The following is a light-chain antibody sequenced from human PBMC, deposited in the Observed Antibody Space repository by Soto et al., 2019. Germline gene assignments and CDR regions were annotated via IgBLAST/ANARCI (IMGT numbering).Light chain of an antibody. CDR2: AAS. V-gene: IGKV1-39*01. CDR1: QSISSY. J-gene: IGKJ5*01. CDR3: QQSYSTPIT. Sequence: DIQMTQSPSSLSASVGDRVTITCRASQSISSYLNWYQQKPGKPPKLLIYAASILQSGVPSRFSGSGSGTDFTLTISSLQPEDFANYYCQQSYSTPITFGQGTRLEIK.